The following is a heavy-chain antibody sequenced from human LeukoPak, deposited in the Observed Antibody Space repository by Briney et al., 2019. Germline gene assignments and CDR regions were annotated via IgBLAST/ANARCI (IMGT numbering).Heavy chain of an antibody. J-gene: IGHJ4*02. CDR2: ISYDGSNK. CDR1: GFTFSSYA. Sequence: GGSLRLSCAASGFTFSSYAMHWVRQAPGKGLEWVAVISYDGSNKYYADSVKGRFTISRDNSKNTPYLQMNSLRAEDTAVYYCAKDPYSSGSSGYWGQGTLVTVSS. CDR3: AKDPYSSGSSGY. V-gene: IGHV3-30-3*01. D-gene: IGHD6-19*01.